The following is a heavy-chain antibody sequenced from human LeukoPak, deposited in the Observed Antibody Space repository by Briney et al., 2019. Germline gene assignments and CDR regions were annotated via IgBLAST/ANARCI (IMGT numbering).Heavy chain of an antibody. Sequence: GAAGKVSCKVSGYAFIYYYIDWVQHAPGKGQEWVGLIDPEDSQTIYAEKSQCRVALSAATSIDTAYMEFYSLRSGDTAVYYCATRNYRTHVDAWGKGTPVTVPS. V-gene: IGHV1-69-2*01. CDR1: GYAFIYYY. CDR3: ATRNYRTHVDA. CDR2: IDPEDSQT. J-gene: IGHJ6*04. D-gene: IGHD1-14*01.